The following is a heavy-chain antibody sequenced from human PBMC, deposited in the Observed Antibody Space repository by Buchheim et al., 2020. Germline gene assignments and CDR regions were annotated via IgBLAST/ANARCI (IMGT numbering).Heavy chain of an antibody. J-gene: IGHJ4*02. CDR1: GFSVSHYG. V-gene: IGHV3-30*03. CDR3: ARYQRDYSGSGTYGGIAY. CDR2: LSRDGRNE. Sequence: QVHLVESGGGVVQPGRSLRVSCAASGFSVSHYGLHWVRQAPGKGLEWVTSLSRDGRNEFYADSVKGRFTISRENSKNTLYLQMNSLRAEDTAVYYCARYQRDYSGSGTYGGIAYWGPGTL. D-gene: IGHD3-10*01.